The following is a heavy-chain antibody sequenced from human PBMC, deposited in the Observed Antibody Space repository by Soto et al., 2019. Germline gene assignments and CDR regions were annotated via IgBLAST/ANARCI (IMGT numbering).Heavy chain of an antibody. Sequence: QVQLQESGPGLVKSSQTLSLACSVSGGSISRNVYYWTWLRQHPGKGLEWIGHIYYAGSTYSNPSLKSRLSMSLDTSKNQYSLKLSPVTAADTAVYYCARGLTTLYYFDSWGQGTLVSVSS. D-gene: IGHD1-1*01. CDR1: GGSISRNVYY. CDR3: ARGLTTLYYFDS. V-gene: IGHV4-31*03. CDR2: IYYAGST. J-gene: IGHJ4*02.